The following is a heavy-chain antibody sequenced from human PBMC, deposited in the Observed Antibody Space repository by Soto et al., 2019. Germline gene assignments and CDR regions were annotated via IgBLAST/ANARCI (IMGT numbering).Heavy chain of an antibody. CDR3: ASREGKYQDYYGSGSYYNYWFDP. Sequence: SETLSLTCAVYGGSFSGYYWSWIRQPPGKGLEWIGEINHSGSTNYNPSLKSRVTISVDTSKNQFSLKLSSVTAADTAVYYCASREGKYQDYYGSGSYYNYWFDPWGQGTLVTVSS. J-gene: IGHJ5*02. CDR2: INHSGST. D-gene: IGHD3-10*01. V-gene: IGHV4-34*01. CDR1: GGSFSGYY.